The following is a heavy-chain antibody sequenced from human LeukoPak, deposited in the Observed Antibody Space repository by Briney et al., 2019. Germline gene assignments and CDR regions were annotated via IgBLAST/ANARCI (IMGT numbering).Heavy chain of an antibody. CDR1: GYTFTSYD. J-gene: IGHJ4*02. CDR2: IIPIFGTA. V-gene: IGHV1-69*05. D-gene: IGHD1-26*01. CDR3: ARGGIVGATSFGYFDY. Sequence: GASVKVSCKASGYTFTSYDISWVRQAPGQGLEWMGRIIPIFGTANYAQKFQGRVTITTDESTSTAYMELSSLRSEDTAVYYCARGGIVGATSFGYFDYWGQGTLVTVSS.